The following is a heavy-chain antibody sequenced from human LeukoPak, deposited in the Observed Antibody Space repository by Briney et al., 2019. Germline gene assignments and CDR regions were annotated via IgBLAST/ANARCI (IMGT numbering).Heavy chain of an antibody. CDR1: GGSISSYY. V-gene: IGHV4-59*01. CDR2: ISSTGST. D-gene: IGHD7-27*01. J-gene: IGHJ4*02. Sequence: SETLSLTCTVSGGSISSYYWIWIRQPPGQGLEWIGYISSTGSTKYNPSLKSRVTISVDTSKNQFSLKLSSVTAADTAVYYCARDKLGLGSDYWGQGTLVTVSS. CDR3: ARDKLGLGSDY.